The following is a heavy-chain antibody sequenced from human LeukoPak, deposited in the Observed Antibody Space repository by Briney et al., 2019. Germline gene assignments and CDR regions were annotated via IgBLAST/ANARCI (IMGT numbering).Heavy chain of an antibody. J-gene: IGHJ4*02. Sequence: GGSLRLSCAASGFTFSSYSMNWVRQAPGKGLEWVSYISSSTSTKFYADSVKGRFTISRDNAKNSLYLQMNSLRAEDTAVYYCARFALKTPPTDWGQGTLVTVSS. CDR2: ISSSTSTK. CDR3: ARFALKTPPTD. V-gene: IGHV3-48*01. CDR1: GFTFSSYS.